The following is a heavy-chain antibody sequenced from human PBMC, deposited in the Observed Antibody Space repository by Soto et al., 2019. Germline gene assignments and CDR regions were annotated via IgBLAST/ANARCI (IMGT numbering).Heavy chain of an antibody. D-gene: IGHD2-2*01. V-gene: IGHV3-23*01. J-gene: IGHJ5*02. CDR2: ISGSGGST. CDR3: AKDLFSYCSSTSCYGKRYNWFDP. CDR1: GFTFSSYA. Sequence: GGSLRLSCAASGFTFSSYAMSWVRQAPGKGLEWVSAISGSGGSTYYADSVKGRFTISRDNSKNTLYLQMNSLRAEDTAVYYCAKDLFSYCSSTSCYGKRYNWFDPWGQGTLVTVSS.